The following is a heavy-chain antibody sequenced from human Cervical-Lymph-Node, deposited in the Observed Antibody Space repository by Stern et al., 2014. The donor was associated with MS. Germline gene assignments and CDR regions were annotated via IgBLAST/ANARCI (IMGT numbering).Heavy chain of an antibody. V-gene: IGHV4-39*01. J-gene: IGHJ6*02. Sequence: QVQLQESGPGVVKPSETLSLTCTFSGGSINTNSYYWAWVRQPPGKGLEWISSVYYSGSSYYNPSLESRAATSIDQASKQVSPQLRSVTAADSGVYYCARWAVAGNFYGYGRDVWGPGTTVTVSS. CDR2: VYYSGSS. D-gene: IGHD6-19*01. CDR1: GGSINTNSYY. CDR3: ARWAVAGNFYGYGRDV.